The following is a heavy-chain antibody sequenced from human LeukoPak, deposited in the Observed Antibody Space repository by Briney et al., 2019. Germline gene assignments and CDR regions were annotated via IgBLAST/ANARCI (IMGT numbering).Heavy chain of an antibody. CDR1: GFTFSSYA. Sequence: GGSLRLSCAASGFTFSSYAMHWVRQAPGKGLEWVAVISYDGSNKYYADSVKGRFTISRDNSKNTLHLQMNSLRAEDTAVYYCAKFFTGEYVRAFDVWGQGTMVTVSS. V-gene: IGHV3-30*18. D-gene: IGHD3-10*02. J-gene: IGHJ3*01. CDR3: AKFFTGEYVRAFDV. CDR2: ISYDGSNK.